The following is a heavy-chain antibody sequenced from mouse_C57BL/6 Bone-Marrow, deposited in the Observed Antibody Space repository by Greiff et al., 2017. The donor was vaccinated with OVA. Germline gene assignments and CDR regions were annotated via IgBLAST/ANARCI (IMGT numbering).Heavy chain of an antibody. CDR3: ARQGYYYGADY. CDR2: ISNGGGTT. CDR1: GFTFSDYY. V-gene: IGHV5-12*01. J-gene: IGHJ2*01. D-gene: IGHD1-1*01. Sequence: EVQLVESGGGLVQPGGSLKLSCAASGFTFSDYYMYWVRQTPEKRLEWVAYISNGGGTTYYPDTVKGRFTISRDNAKNTLYLQMSRLKSEDTAMYYCARQGYYYGADYWGQGTTLTVSS.